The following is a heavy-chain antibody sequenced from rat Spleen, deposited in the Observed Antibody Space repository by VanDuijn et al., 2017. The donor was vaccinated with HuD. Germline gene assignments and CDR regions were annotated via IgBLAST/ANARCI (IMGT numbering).Heavy chain of an antibody. CDR1: GFTFSDYP. Sequence: EVQLVESGGGLVQPGRSLKLSCAASGFTFSDYPMAWVRQAPKKGLEWVASISTGGGNTYYRDSVKGRFTISRDNAKNTQYLQMDSLRSEDTATYYCARVPGVPGYNGGYFDYWGQGVMVTVSS. D-gene: IGHD1-4*01. J-gene: IGHJ2*01. CDR2: ISTGGGNT. V-gene: IGHV5S13*01. CDR3: ARVPGVPGYNGGYFDY.